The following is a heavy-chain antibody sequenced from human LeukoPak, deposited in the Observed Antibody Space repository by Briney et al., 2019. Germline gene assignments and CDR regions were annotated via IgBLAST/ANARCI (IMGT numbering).Heavy chain of an antibody. CDR3: AKDLRLTMTYAFGI. CDR1: GFTFDDYA. D-gene: IGHD3-22*01. Sequence: GGSLRLSCAASGFTFDDYAMHWVRQAPGKGLEWVSGISWNSGSIGYADSVKGRFTISRDNAKNSLYLQMNSLRAEDMALYYCAKDLRLTMTYAFGIWGQGTMVTVSS. CDR2: ISWNSGSI. V-gene: IGHV3-9*03. J-gene: IGHJ3*02.